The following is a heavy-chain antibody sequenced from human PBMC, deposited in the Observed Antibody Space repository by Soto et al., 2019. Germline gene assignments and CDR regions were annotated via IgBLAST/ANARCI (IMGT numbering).Heavy chain of an antibody. CDR3: ASQTWGYYDSSGYYEVLDP. J-gene: IGHJ5*02. CDR1: GDSISSNKW. V-gene: IGHV4-4*02. CDR2: IHHSGST. Sequence: PSATLSLTCGVSGDSISSNKWWSWVRQPPGKGLEWIGKIHHSGSTNYNPSLKSRVTISVDTSKNQFSLKLSSVTAADTAVYYCASQTWGYYDSSGYYEVLDPWGQGTLVTVSS. D-gene: IGHD3-22*01.